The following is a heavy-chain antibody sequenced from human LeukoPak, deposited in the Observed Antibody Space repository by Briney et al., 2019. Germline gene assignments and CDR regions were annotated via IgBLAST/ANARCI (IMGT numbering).Heavy chain of an antibody. CDR3: ARGGLTTASFDY. D-gene: IGHD1-14*01. Sequence: GASVKVSCKASGYTFTSYYMHWVRQAPGQGLEWMGGIIPIFGTANYAQKFQGRVTITADESTSTAYMELSSLRSEDTAVYYCARGGLTTASFDYWGQGTLVTVSS. V-gene: IGHV1-69*13. CDR2: IIPIFGTA. CDR1: GYTFTSYY. J-gene: IGHJ4*02.